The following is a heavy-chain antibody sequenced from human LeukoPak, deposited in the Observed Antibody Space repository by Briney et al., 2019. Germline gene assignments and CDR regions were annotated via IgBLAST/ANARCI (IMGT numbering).Heavy chain of an antibody. CDR1: GGSISSSSHY. V-gene: IGHV4-39*07. J-gene: IGHJ4*02. CDR2: IYYSGST. CDR3: ARDRRGQLWAYFDY. D-gene: IGHD5-18*01. Sequence: PSETLSLTCTVSGGSISSSSHYWGWIRQPPGKGLEWIGSIYYSGSTYYNPSLKSRVTISVDTSKNQFSLKLSSVTAADTAVYYCARDRRGQLWAYFDYWGQGTLVTVSS.